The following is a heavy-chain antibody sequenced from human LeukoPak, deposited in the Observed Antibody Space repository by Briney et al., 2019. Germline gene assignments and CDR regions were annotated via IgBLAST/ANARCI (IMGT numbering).Heavy chain of an antibody. CDR3: ARDVRYCSSTSCYSPFNY. V-gene: IGHV4-4*02. Sequence: MASETLSLTCAVSGGSISSSNWWSWVRQPPGKGLEWIGEIYHSGSTNYNPSLKSRVTISVDKSKTQFSLKLSSVTAADTAVYYCARDVRYCSSTSCYSPFNYWGQGTLVTVSS. CDR1: GGSISSSNW. J-gene: IGHJ4*02. CDR2: IYHSGST. D-gene: IGHD2-2*01.